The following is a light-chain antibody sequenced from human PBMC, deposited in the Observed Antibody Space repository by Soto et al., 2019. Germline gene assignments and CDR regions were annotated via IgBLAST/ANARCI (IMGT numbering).Light chain of an antibody. CDR1: NKEFGGYNY. CDR3: SSYTSSSTLEV. CDR2: DVS. J-gene: IGLJ1*01. V-gene: IGLV2-14*01. Sequence: SVLTQASSVSGAPRQSITLSLPLTNKEFGGYNYVSWYQQHPGKAPKLMIYDVSNRPSGVSNRFSGSKSGNTASLTISGLQAEDEADYYCSSYTSSSTLEVFGTGTKVTVL.